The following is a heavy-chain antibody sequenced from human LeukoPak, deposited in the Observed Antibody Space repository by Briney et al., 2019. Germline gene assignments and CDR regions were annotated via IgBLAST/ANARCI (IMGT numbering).Heavy chain of an antibody. CDR1: GFTFSGYY. CDR2: IKQDGIEN. V-gene: IGHV3-7*01. D-gene: IGHD3-10*01. Sequence: GGSLRLSCAASGFTFSGYYMFWVRQVPGKRPEWVANIKQDGIENYLLGSVKGRFAISRDNAKNLLYLQMTSLRVEDTAIYYCAREGMVRGVPDAFDLWGQGTMVTVSS. CDR3: AREGMVRGVPDAFDL. J-gene: IGHJ3*01.